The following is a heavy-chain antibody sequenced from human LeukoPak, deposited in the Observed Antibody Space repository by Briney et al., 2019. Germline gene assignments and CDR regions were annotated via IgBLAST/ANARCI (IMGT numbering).Heavy chain of an antibody. CDR2: ISGSGSTI. D-gene: IGHD3-10*01. Sequence: GGSLRLSCAASGFTFSDYYMGWIRQAPGKGLEWVSYISGSGSTIYYADSVKGRFTISRDNAKNSLYLQMNSLRAEDAAVYYCARGGLFKGAFDYWGQGTLVTVSS. V-gene: IGHV3-11*01. J-gene: IGHJ4*02. CDR3: ARGGLFKGAFDY. CDR1: GFTFSDYY.